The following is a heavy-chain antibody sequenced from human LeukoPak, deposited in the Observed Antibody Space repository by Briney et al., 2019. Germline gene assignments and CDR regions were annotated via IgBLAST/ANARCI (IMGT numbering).Heavy chain of an antibody. CDR3: ARVVAAAGFEY. CDR1: CYTFTSYG. Sequence: ASVKVSCKASCYTFTSYGISWVRQAPGQGLEWMGWISAYNGNTNYAQKLQGRVTMTTATSTSTAYMELRSLRSDDTAVYYCARVVAAAGFEYWGQGTLVTVSS. D-gene: IGHD6-13*01. CDR2: ISAYNGNT. V-gene: IGHV1-18*01. J-gene: IGHJ4*02.